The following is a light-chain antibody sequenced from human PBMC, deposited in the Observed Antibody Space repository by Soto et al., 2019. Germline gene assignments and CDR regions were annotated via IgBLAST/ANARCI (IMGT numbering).Light chain of an antibody. CDR3: QQYSMSPLT. V-gene: IGKV3-20*01. CDR2: DAS. J-gene: IGKJ1*01. CDR1: QTVSDNY. Sequence: EIVLTHSPFTLSLSPWERATLSCRASQTVSDNYLAWYQQKAGQAPRLVIYDASSRATGIPDRFSASGSGTDFTLTISRLEPEDFAVYYCQQYSMSPLTFGQGTKV.